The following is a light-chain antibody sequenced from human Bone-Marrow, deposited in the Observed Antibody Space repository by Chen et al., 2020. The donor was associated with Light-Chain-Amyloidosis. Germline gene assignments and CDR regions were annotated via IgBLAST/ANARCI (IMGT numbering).Light chain of an antibody. CDR2: GAS. J-gene: IGKJ4*01. CDR3: QQYDNWPLIT. V-gene: IGKV3-15*01. CDR1: ETVGNN. Sequence: AQSPATLSVSPGGGAALSCRASETVGNNLAWYQQKPGQAPRLLIHGASTRATGVPPRFSGSGSDTEFTLTISSLQSEDSAVYYCQQYDNWPLITFGGWTKVEIK.